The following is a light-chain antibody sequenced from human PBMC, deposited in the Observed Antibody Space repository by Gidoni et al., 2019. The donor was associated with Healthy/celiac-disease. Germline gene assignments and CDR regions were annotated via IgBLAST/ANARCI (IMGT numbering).Light chain of an antibody. CDR3: QQYNNWPPGRT. CDR2: GAS. Sequence: IVMTQSPATLSVSPGERATLSCRASQSVSSNLAWYQQKPGQAPRLLIYGASTRATGIPARFSGSGSGTEFTLTISSLQSEDFAVDYCQQYNNWPPGRTFGQGTKVEIK. V-gene: IGKV3-15*01. J-gene: IGKJ1*01. CDR1: QSVSSN.